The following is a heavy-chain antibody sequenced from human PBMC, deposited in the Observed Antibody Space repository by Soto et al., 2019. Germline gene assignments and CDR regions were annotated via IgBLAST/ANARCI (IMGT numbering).Heavy chain of an antibody. V-gene: IGHV3-23*01. Sequence: GGSLRLSCAASGFTFSSYAMSWVRQAPGKGLEWVSAISGGGGSTYYADSVKGRFTISRDNSKNTLYLQMISLRAEDTAVYYCAKADLVWHPGDIWGQGTMVTVSS. CDR2: ISGGGGST. D-gene: IGHD2-15*01. CDR3: AKADLVWHPGDI. CDR1: GFTFSSYA. J-gene: IGHJ3*02.